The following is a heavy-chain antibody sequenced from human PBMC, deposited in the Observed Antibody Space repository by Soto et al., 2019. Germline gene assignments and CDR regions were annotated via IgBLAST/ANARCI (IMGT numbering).Heavy chain of an antibody. V-gene: IGHV4-59*01. D-gene: IGHD4-4*01. CDR2: IYYSGST. CDR3: ARVVSNYEGGYYYYYMDV. Sequence: QVQLQESGPGLVKPSETLSLTCTVSGGSISSYYWSWIRQPPGKGLEWIGYIYYSGSTNYNPSLKSRVTISVDTSKNQFFLKLSSVTAADTAVYYCARVVSNYEGGYYYYYMDVWGKGTTVTVSS. J-gene: IGHJ6*03. CDR1: GGSISSYY.